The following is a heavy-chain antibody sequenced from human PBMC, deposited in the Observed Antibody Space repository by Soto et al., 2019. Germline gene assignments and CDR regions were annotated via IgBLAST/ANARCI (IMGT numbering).Heavy chain of an antibody. CDR3: ARLSVPGIYGEDV. CDR1: RGTFGNYA. Sequence: QVRLVQSGAEVKKPGSSVKVSCKASRGTFGNYAVSWVRQAPGQGLEWMGKTIPIFGTTNYAQKFQGRITITADRFTSTAYMELSNLGSEDTALYYCARLSVPGIYGEDVWGQGTTVTVSS. CDR2: TIPIFGTT. J-gene: IGHJ6*02. V-gene: IGHV1-69*06. D-gene: IGHD3-10*01.